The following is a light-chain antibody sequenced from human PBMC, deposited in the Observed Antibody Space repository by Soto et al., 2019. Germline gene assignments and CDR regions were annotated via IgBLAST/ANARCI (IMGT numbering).Light chain of an antibody. CDR1: SCNIGAGYD. CDR2: GNT. V-gene: IGLV1-40*01. Sequence: QSVLTQPPSVSGAPGQRVTISCTGTSCNIGAGYDVHWYQHLPGTAPNLLIYGNTIRPSGDSDRFSGSKFGTSASLAITGLQAEDEADYYCQSYDRSLRGYVFGTGTKVTVL. CDR3: QSYDRSLRGYV. J-gene: IGLJ1*01.